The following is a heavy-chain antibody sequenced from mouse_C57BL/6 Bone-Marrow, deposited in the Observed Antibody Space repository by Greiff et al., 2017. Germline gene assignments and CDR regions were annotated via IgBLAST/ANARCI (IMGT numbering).Heavy chain of an antibody. CDR3: ARSYGYYYFDY. CDR1: GYTFTSYW. V-gene: IGHV1-50*01. CDR2: IDPSDSYT. Sequence: QVQLQQPGAELVKPGASVKLSCKASGYTFTSYWMQWVKQRPGQGLEWIGEIDPSDSYTNYNQKFKGKATLTVDTSSSTAYMQLSSLTSEDSAVHYCARSYGYYYFDYWGQGTTLTVSS. D-gene: IGHD2-2*01. J-gene: IGHJ2*01.